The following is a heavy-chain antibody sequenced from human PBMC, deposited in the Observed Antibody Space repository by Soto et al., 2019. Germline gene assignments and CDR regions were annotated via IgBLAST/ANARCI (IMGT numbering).Heavy chain of an antibody. J-gene: IGHJ6*02. CDR2: TSYDGSKK. D-gene: IGHD5-12*01. Sequence: QLVESGGGVVQPGRSLRLSYAASGFTFSLYGMHWVRQAPGKGLEWVAVTSYDGSKKYYADSVKGRFTISRDNSKNTLYLQMNSLRAEDTAVYYCAKDSGYSGYDVYDYYYGMDVWGQGTTVTVSS. V-gene: IGHV3-30*18. CDR3: AKDSGYSGYDVYDYYYGMDV. CDR1: GFTFSLYG.